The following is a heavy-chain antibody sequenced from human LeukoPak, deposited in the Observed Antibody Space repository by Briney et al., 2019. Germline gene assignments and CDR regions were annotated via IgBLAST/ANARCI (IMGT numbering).Heavy chain of an antibody. CDR2: VTSGGGHI. V-gene: IGHV3-23*01. Sequence: PGGSLRLSCAASGFSFSNYAMSWVRQAPGKGREWVSGVTSGGGHIYYADFVKGRFTISRDDSKNTLFLQMDSLRVEDTAVYYCVTGDPIWFDPWGQGTLVTVSS. J-gene: IGHJ5*02. CDR3: VTGDPIWFDP. CDR1: GFSFSNYA. D-gene: IGHD3-10*01.